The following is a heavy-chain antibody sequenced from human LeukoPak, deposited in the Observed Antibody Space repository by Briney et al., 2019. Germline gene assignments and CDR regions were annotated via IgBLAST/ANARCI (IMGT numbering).Heavy chain of an antibody. V-gene: IGHV3-30*03. D-gene: IGHD6-13*01. Sequence: PGRSLRLSCAASGFTFSSYGMHWVRQAPGKGLEWVAVISYDGSNKYYADSVTGRFTISRDNSKTTLYLQMNSLRAEDTAVYYCASLNAAAGIDYWGQGTLVTVSS. CDR3: ASLNAAAGIDY. J-gene: IGHJ4*02. CDR1: GFTFSSYG. CDR2: ISYDGSNK.